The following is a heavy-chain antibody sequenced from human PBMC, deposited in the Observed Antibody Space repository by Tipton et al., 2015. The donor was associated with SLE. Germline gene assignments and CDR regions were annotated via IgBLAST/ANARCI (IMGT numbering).Heavy chain of an antibody. J-gene: IGHJ4*02. CDR1: GGSISSSHW. D-gene: IGHD3-9*01. Sequence: TLSLTCAVSGGSISSSHWWSWVRHPPGKGLEWIGEIYHSGSTYYNPSLKSRVTISVDTSKNQFSLKLSSVTAADTAVYYCARGPRFDWFPLYYFDYWGQGTLVTVSS. V-gene: IGHV4-4*02. CDR2: IYHSGST. CDR3: ARGPRFDWFPLYYFDY.